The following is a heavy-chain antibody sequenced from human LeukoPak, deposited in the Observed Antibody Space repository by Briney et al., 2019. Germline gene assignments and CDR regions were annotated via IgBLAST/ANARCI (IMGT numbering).Heavy chain of an antibody. V-gene: IGHV4-34*01. J-gene: IGHJ4*02. Sequence: PSETLSLTCAVYGGSFSGYYWSWIRQPPGKGLDWIGEINHSGSTNYNPSLKSRVTISVGTSKNQFSLKLSSVTAADTAVYYCARVDSGYCGGDCYSGAFDYWGQATLVTVSS. D-gene: IGHD2-21*02. CDR1: GGSFSGYY. CDR2: INHSGST. CDR3: ARVDSGYCGGDCYSGAFDY.